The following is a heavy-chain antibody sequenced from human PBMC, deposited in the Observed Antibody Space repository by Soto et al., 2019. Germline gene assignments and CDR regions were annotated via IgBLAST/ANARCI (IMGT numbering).Heavy chain of an antibody. J-gene: IGHJ4*02. CDR1: GGSFSGYY. V-gene: IGHV4-34*01. CDR3: STGNWRSRY. D-gene: IGHD1-20*01. CDR2: INHSGST. Sequence: QVQLQQWGAGLLKPSESLSLTCAVYGGSFSGYYWHWIRQPPGKGLEWIGEINHSGSTNYNPSLKSRVTISADTSKNQVSLKLSSVTAADTAVYYCSTGNWRSRYWDQGTLVTVSS.